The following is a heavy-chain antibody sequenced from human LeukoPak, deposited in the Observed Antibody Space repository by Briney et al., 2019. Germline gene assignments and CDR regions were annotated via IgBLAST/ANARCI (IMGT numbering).Heavy chain of an antibody. CDR2: ISYDGSNE. D-gene: IGHD6-13*01. Sequence: GGSLRLSCAASGFTFSSYVMHWVRQAPGKGLEWVAIISYDGSNEYYADSVKGRFTTSRDNSKNTLYLQMNSLRVADTAVYYCAKDRIAAAGWFDYWGQGTLVTVSS. J-gene: IGHJ4*02. V-gene: IGHV3-30*04. CDR1: GFTFSSYV. CDR3: AKDRIAAAGWFDY.